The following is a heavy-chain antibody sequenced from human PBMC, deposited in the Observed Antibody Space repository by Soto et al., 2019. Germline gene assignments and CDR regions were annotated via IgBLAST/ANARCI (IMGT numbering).Heavy chain of an antibody. D-gene: IGHD2-15*01. J-gene: IGHJ3*01. CDR3: GRDGSGGIIDS. Sequence: QGQLVQSGAEVKKPWASVKVSCKTSGYTFTGYGINWVRQAPGHGLEWMGWISVFNGNTKYGQNIQDRVIMTTDTLTSTAYMELRSLRAVDTAVYFCGRDGSGGIIDSWGQGIMLIVSS. V-gene: IGHV1-18*01. CDR1: GYTFTGYG. CDR2: ISVFNGNT.